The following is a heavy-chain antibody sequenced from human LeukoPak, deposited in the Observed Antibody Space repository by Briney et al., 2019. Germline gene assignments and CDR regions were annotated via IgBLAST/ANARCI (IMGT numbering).Heavy chain of an antibody. CDR3: ARDRGWGAFNA. CDR2: IYFTGTT. J-gene: IGHJ3*01. Sequence: SETLSLTCTVAGHSISGGYYGAWIRQPAGKGLGWIGRIYFTGTTNYNPSLKSRVTMTVEPSKSQFSLKLTSVTAADTAVYYCARDRGWGAFNAWGQGTRVTVSP. V-gene: IGHV4-38-2*02. D-gene: IGHD3-10*01. CDR1: GHSISGGYY.